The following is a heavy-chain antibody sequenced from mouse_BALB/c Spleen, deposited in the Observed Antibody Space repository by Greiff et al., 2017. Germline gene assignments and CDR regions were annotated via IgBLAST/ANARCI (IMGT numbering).Heavy chain of an antibody. J-gene: IGHJ1*01. CDR2: IDPENGNT. V-gene: IGHV14-1*02. D-gene: IGHD1-2*01. CDR3: ARRSTAKDFDV. Sequence: VQLQQSGAELVRPGALVKLSCKASGFNITDYYMHWVKQRPEQGLEWIGWIDPENGNTIYDPKFQGKASITADTSSNTAYLQLSSLTSEDTAVYYCARRSTAKDFDVWGAGTTVTVSS. CDR1: GFNITDYY.